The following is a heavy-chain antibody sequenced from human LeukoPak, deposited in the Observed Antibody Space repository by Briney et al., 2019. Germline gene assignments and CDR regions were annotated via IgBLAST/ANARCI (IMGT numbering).Heavy chain of an antibody. CDR3: AREDHYDSSGYYYHYYYMDV. D-gene: IGHD3-22*01. CDR2: IKEDGSEK. Sequence: GGSLRLSCAASGFTFSSSWMIWVRQAPGKGLEWVASIKEDGSEKYYVDSVKGRFTVSRDNARSSLYLQMNSLRAEDTAVYYCAREDHYDSSGYYYHYYYMDVWGKGTTVTVSS. V-gene: IGHV3-7*01. CDR1: GFTFSSSW. J-gene: IGHJ6*03.